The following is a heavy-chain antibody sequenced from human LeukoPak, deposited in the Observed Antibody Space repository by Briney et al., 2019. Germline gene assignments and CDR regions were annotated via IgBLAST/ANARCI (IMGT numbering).Heavy chain of an antibody. Sequence: GGSLRLSCAASGFTLSDYYMSWIRQAPGKGLEWVSYISSSGSTIYYADSVKGRFTISRDNAKNSLYLQMNSLRAEDTAVYYCARWYSSGWYRTQTYFDYWGQGTLVTVSS. V-gene: IGHV3-11*01. J-gene: IGHJ4*02. D-gene: IGHD6-19*01. CDR3: ARWYSSGWYRTQTYFDY. CDR1: GFTLSDYY. CDR2: ISSSGSTI.